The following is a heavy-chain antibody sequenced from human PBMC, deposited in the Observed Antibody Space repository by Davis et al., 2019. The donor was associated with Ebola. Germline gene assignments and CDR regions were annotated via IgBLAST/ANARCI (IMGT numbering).Heavy chain of an antibody. CDR1: GDSISSYY. J-gene: IGHJ4*02. Sequence: SETLSLTCTVSGDSISSYYWGWIRQPPGKGLEWIGSIYYSGSTYYNPSLKSRVTISVDTSKNQFSLKLSSVTAADTAVYYCARDFTGVVGATPTTFDYWGQGTLVTVSS. D-gene: IGHD1-26*01. CDR2: IYYSGST. V-gene: IGHV4-39*02. CDR3: ARDFTGVVGATPTTFDY.